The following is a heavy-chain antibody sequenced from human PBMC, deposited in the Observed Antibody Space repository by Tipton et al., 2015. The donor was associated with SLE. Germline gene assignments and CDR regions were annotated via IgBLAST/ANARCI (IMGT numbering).Heavy chain of an antibody. CDR1: GGSLSGYY. D-gene: IGHD2-15*01. V-gene: IGHV4-59*12. CDR2: IYYNGST. CDR3: ARERGYDAFDI. J-gene: IGHJ3*02. Sequence: TLSLTCAVYGGSLSGYYWSWIRQPPGKGLEWIGYIYYNGSTNYNPSLKSRVTISVDTSKNQFSLQLNSVTPEDTAVYYCARERGYDAFDIWGQGTMVTVSS.